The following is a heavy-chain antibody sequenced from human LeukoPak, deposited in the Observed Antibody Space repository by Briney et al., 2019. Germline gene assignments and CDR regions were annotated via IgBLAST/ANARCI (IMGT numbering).Heavy chain of an antibody. D-gene: IGHD2-2*01. V-gene: IGHV3-33*01. CDR3: ARDKSSSTNLLDY. J-gene: IGHJ4*02. CDR2: IWYDGSNK. Sequence: GRSLRLSCAAAGFTFSSYGMHWVRQAPGKGLGWEAVIWYDGSNKYYADSVKGRLTISRDNSKNTLYLQMNSLRAEDTAVYYCARDKSSSTNLLDYWGQGTLVTVSS. CDR1: GFTFSSYG.